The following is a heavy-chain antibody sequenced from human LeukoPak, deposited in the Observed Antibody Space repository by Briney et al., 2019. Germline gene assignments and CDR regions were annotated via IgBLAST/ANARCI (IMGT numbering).Heavy chain of an antibody. CDR1: GGSISSYY. J-gene: IGHJ3*02. Sequence: NPSETLSLTCTVSGGSISSYYWSWIRQPPGKGLECIGYIYYSGSTNYNPSLKSRVTISVDTSKNQFSLKLSSVTAADTAVYYCARDMISGSYAFDIWGQGTMVTVSS. D-gene: IGHD1-26*01. CDR3: ARDMISGSYAFDI. CDR2: IYYSGST. V-gene: IGHV4-59*01.